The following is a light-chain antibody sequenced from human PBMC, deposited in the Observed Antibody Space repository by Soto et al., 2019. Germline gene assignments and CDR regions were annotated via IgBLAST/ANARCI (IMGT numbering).Light chain of an antibody. CDR1: QSLLHSNGYNH. Sequence: DIVMTQSPLSLPVTPGEPASISCRSSQSLLHSNGYNHLDWYVQKPGQSPQLLIYLASYRASGVPDRFSGSGSGTYFTLKISRVEAEDVGIYYCMQAIQTRTFGQGTKVEIK. CDR2: LAS. CDR3: MQAIQTRT. V-gene: IGKV2-28*01. J-gene: IGKJ1*01.